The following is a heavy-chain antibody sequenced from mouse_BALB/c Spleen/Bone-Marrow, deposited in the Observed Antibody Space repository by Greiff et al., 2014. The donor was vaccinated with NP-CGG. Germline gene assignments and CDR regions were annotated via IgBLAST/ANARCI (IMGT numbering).Heavy chain of an antibody. Sequence: EVQLQQSGAELVKPGASVKLSCTASGFSIIDTYMHWVKQRPEQGLEWIGRIDPANGNTKYDPKFQGKATITADTSSNTAYLQLSSLTSEDTAVYYCAIYYYGSSGFAYWGQGTLVTVSA. CDR2: IDPANGNT. J-gene: IGHJ3*01. V-gene: IGHV14-3*02. CDR1: GFSIIDTY. CDR3: AIYYYGSSGFAY. D-gene: IGHD1-1*01.